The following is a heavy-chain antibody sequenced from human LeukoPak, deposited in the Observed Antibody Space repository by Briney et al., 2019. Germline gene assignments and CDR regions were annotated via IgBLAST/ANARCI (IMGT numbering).Heavy chain of an antibody. CDR1: GYTFTSYA. CDR2: ISAYNGDT. J-gene: IGHJ4*02. D-gene: IGHD3-22*01. Sequence: ASVKVSCKASGYTFTSYAINWVRQAPGQGLEWMGWISAYNGDTNYAQKVQGRVTMTTDTSTNTAYMDLRSLRSDDTAVYYCARDREYRDSSGPDYWGQGTLVTVSS. V-gene: IGHV1-18*01. CDR3: ARDREYRDSSGPDY.